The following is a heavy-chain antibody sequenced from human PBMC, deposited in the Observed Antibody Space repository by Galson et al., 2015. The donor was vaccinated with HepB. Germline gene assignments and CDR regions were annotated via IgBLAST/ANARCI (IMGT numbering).Heavy chain of an antibody. CDR2: IYYSGST. D-gene: IGHD4-17*01. CDR1: GGSISSSSYY. J-gene: IGHJ5*02. Sequence: ETLSLTCTVSGGSISSSSYYWGWIRQPPGKGLEWIGSIYYSGSTYYNPSLKSRVTISVDTSKNQFSLKLSSVTAADTAVYYCARPLDYGDFRGGNWFDPWGQGTLVTVSS. CDR3: ARPLDYGDFRGGNWFDP. V-gene: IGHV4-39*01.